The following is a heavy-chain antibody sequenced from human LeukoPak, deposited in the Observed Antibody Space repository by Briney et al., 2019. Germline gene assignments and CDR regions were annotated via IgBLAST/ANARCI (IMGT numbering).Heavy chain of an antibody. CDR3: AREAPPREQLPDAFDI. CDR2: IYYSGST. V-gene: IGHV4-59*12. D-gene: IGHD6-6*01. Sequence: SETLSLTCSVSGVSISSYYWSWMRQPPGKGLEWTGYIYYSGSTNYNPSLKSRVTISVDRSKNQFSLKLSSVTAADTAVYYCAREAPPREQLPDAFDIWGQGTMVTVSS. CDR1: GVSISSYY. J-gene: IGHJ3*02.